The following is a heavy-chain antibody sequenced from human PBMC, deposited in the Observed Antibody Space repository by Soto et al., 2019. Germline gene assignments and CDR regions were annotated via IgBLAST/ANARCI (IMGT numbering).Heavy chain of an antibody. J-gene: IGHJ4*02. Sequence: QLQLQESGPGLVKPSETLSLTCTVSGGSISSSSYYWGWIRQPPGKGLEWIGSIYYSGSTYYNPSLKSRVTISVDTSKNQFSLKLSSVTAADTAVYYCARLPRYERYPDYWGQGTLVTVSS. CDR1: GGSISSSSYY. D-gene: IGHD2-2*01. CDR2: IYYSGST. V-gene: IGHV4-39*01. CDR3: ARLPRYERYPDY.